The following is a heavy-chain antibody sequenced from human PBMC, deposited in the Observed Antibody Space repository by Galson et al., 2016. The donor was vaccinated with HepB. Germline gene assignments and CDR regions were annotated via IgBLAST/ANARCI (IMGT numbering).Heavy chain of an antibody. CDR3: ARGTVTPFHYYYYYMDV. V-gene: IGHV1-58*01. CDR1: GFTFTTSA. CDR2: IVVASGKT. Sequence: SVKVSCKASGFTFTTSAVQWVRQARGQRLEWIGWIVVASGKTNYAQKFQERVTITRDKSTSTAYMELSNLTSEDTAVYYCARGTVTPFHYYYYYMDVWGKGTTVTVSS. D-gene: IGHD4-17*01. J-gene: IGHJ6*03.